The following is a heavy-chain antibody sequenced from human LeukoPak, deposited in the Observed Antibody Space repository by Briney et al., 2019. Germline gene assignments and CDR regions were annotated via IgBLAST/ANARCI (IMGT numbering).Heavy chain of an antibody. V-gene: IGHV3-23*01. D-gene: IGHD3-10*01. CDR2: ISGGTT. J-gene: IGHJ4*02. CDR1: VFTISSYG. Sequence: GGSLRLSCAASVFTISSYGMSWVRQAPGKGLEWVSSISGGTTYYADSVKGRFTISRDNSKSIVSLQMNSLRAEDTAVYYCAKSVYGSGNYWGQGTLVTVSS. CDR3: AKSVYGSGNY.